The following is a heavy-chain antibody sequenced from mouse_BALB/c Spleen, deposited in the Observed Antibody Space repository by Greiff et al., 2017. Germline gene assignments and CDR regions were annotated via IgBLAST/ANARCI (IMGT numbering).Heavy chain of an antibody. J-gene: IGHJ3*01. V-gene: IGHV2-6-7*01. D-gene: IGHD1-1*01. CDR2: IWGDGST. Sequence: QGQLKESGPGLVAPSQSLSITCTVSGFSLTGYGVNWVRQPPGKGLEWLGMIWGDGSTDYNSALKSRLSISKDNSKSQVFLKMNSLQTDDTARYYCARGDYYGSSWFAYWGQGTLVTVSA. CDR1: GFSLTGYG. CDR3: ARGDYYGSSWFAY.